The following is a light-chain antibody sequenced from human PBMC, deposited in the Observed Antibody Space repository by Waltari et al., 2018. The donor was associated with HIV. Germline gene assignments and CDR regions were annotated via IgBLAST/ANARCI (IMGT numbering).Light chain of an antibody. CDR1: SSDIGAYEY. CDR2: DVF. CDR3: SSYTTTNTII. V-gene: IGLV2-14*03. Sequence: QSALTQPASVSGSPGQSITISCTGTSSDIGAYEYVSWYRQHPDKAPQLLIYDVFYRPSWVSHRFPGSTAGNTASLTISGLQAEDEAVYSCSSYTTTNTIIFGGGTKLTVL. J-gene: IGLJ2*01.